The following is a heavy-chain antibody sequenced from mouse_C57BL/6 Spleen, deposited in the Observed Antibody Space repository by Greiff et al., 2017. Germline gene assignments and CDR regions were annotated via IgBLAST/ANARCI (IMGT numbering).Heavy chain of an antibody. V-gene: IGHV2-2*01. CDR3: ARILRDAMDY. Sequence: QVHVKQSGPGLVQPSQSLSITCTVSGFSLTSYGVHWVRQSPGKGLEWLGVVWSGGSTDYNAAFIFRLSISKDNSKSQGFFKMNSLQADDTAIDYCARILRDAMDYWGQGTSVTVSS. CDR2: VWSGGST. D-gene: IGHD1-1*01. CDR1: GFSLTSYG. J-gene: IGHJ4*01.